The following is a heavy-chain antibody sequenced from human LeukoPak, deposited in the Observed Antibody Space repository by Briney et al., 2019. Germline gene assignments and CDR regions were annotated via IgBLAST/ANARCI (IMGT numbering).Heavy chain of an antibody. CDR1: GFTFSSYA. Sequence: GGSLRLSCAASGFTFSSYAMSWVRQAPGKGLEWVSAITYSGGDTYYADSVKGRFTISRDNFKNTLYLQMNSLRAEDTAVYYCAKTRIVCTSVSCPGGGFDYWGHGTLVTVSS. D-gene: IGHD2-2*01. V-gene: IGHV3-23*01. CDR3: AKTRIVCTSVSCPGGGFDY. J-gene: IGHJ4*01. CDR2: ITYSGGDT.